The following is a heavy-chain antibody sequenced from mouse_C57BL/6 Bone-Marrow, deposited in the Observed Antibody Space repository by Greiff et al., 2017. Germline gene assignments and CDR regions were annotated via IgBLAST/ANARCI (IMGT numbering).Heavy chain of an antibody. V-gene: IGHV1-52*01. CDR2: IDPSDSET. D-gene: IGHD1-1*01. CDR3: AKEGYYGSSFCFDY. J-gene: IGHJ2*01. CDR1: GYTFTSYW. Sequence: QVQLQQPGAELVRPGSSVKLSCKASGYTFTSYWMHWVKQRPIQGLEWIGNIDPSDSETHYNQKFKDKATLTVDKSSSTAYMQLSSLTSDDSAVYYCAKEGYYGSSFCFDYWGQGTTLTVSS.